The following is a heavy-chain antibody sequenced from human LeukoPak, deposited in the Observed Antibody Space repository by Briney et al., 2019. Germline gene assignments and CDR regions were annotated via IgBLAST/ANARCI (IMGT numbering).Heavy chain of an antibody. CDR2: IYYTGST. CDR3: ARHPSAVAGESIDC. V-gene: IGHV4-59*08. D-gene: IGHD6-13*01. CDR1: GGSLRTYY. Sequence: SETLSLTCTVSGGSLRTYYWSWIRQPPGKGLEWIGYIYYTGSTNYNPSLKSRATISVDASNNQFSLKLSSVTAADTAVYYCARHPSAVAGESIDCWGQGCQVTVSS. J-gene: IGHJ4*02.